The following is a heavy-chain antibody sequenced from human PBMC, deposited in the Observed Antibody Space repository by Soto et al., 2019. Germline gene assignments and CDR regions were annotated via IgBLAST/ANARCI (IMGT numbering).Heavy chain of an antibody. Sequence: ESGGGLVQPGRSLRLSCAASGFTFDDYAMHWVRQAPGKGLEWVSGISWNSGSIGYADSVKGRFTISRDNAKNSLYLQMNSLRAEDTALYYCAKDKRDYGDLKYFQHWGQGTLVTVSS. CDR2: ISWNSGSI. V-gene: IGHV3-9*01. J-gene: IGHJ1*01. CDR1: GFTFDDYA. CDR3: AKDKRDYGDLKYFQH. D-gene: IGHD4-17*01.